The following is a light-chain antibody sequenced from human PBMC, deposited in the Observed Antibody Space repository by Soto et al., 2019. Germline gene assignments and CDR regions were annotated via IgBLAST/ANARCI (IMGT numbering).Light chain of an antibody. Sequence: AIQMTQSPSSLSASVGDRVTITCRASKGIRTDLGWYQQKPGKSPKLLIYAASTSQSGVPSRYGGSGSGTYFTLTISSLQPEDFATYYCLQDNSYIQSFGQGTKVEIK. J-gene: IGKJ1*01. CDR3: LQDNSYIQS. CDR2: AAS. CDR1: KGIRTD. V-gene: IGKV1-6*01.